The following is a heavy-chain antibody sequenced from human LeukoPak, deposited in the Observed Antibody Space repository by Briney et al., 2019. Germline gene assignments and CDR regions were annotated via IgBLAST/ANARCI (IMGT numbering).Heavy chain of an antibody. D-gene: IGHD2-15*01. CDR3: ARVLDSSSSRYQAFPY. CDR1: GFTFSSYE. CDR2: ISSSGSTI. Sequence: PGGSLRLSCAASGFTFSSYEMNWVRQAPGKGLEWVPYISSSGSTIYYADSVKGRFTISRDNAKNSLYLQMNSLRAEDTAVYYCARVLDSSSSRYQAFPYWGQGTLVTVSS. V-gene: IGHV3-48*03. J-gene: IGHJ4*02.